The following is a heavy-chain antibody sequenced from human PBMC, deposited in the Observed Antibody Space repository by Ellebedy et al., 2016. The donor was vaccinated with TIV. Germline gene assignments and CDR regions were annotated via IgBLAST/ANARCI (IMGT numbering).Heavy chain of an antibody. D-gene: IGHD5-18*01. CDR3: ASNYGYGVPVDF. V-gene: IGHV5-51*01. Sequence: GESLKISCRGSGYKLTNYWIGWVRQMPGKGLEWIGIIYPGDSNTMYSPSFQGQVTTSAAKSVSTAYLQWTSLKASDTALYFCASNYGYGVPVDFWGQGTLVIVSS. CDR2: IYPGDSNT. J-gene: IGHJ4*02. CDR1: GYKLTNYW.